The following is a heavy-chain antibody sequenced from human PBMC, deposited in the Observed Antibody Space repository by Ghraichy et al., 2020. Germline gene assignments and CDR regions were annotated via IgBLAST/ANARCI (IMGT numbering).Heavy chain of an antibody. D-gene: IGHD2-2*01. V-gene: IGHV4-59*01. J-gene: IGHJ5*02. CDR1: GVSISTYY. Sequence: LETLSLTCSVSGVSISTYYWTWIRQPPGKGLEWIGYLYDSGSTKYNPSLRSRVTISVDTSKNQLSLTLDSVTAADTAMYYCARDWGGSSSGGLGPWGQGTLITVSS. CDR2: LYDSGST. CDR3: ARDWGGSSSGGLGP.